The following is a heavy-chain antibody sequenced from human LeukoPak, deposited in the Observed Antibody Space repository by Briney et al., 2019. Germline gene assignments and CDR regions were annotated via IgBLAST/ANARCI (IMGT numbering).Heavy chain of an antibody. CDR1: GFTFSSYG. CDR3: ATSGGSCGSGYYCDAFDI. V-gene: IGHV3-30*03. Sequence: GRSLRLSCAASGFTFSSYGMHWVRQAPGKGLEWVAVISYDGSNKYYADSVKGRSTISRDNSKNTLYLQMNSLRAEDTAVYYCATSGGSCGSGYYCDAFDIWGQGTMVTVSS. D-gene: IGHD3-22*01. CDR2: ISYDGSNK. J-gene: IGHJ3*02.